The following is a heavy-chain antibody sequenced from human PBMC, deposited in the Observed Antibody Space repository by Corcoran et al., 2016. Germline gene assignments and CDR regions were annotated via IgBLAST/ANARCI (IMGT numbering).Heavy chain of an antibody. V-gene: IGHV2-5*02. D-gene: IGHD5-18*01. CDR2: IYWDDDK. J-gene: IGHJ4*02. Sequence: QITLKESGPTLVKPTQTLILTCTFSGFSLSPSGVGVGWIRQPPGRALEWLALIYWDDDKRYTPSLNSRLTVTRDTSNNQGVLTMTNMDPLDSATYYCANGSDTAIYFDYWGQGTLVTVSS. CDR3: ANGSDTAIYFDY. CDR1: GFSLSPSGVG.